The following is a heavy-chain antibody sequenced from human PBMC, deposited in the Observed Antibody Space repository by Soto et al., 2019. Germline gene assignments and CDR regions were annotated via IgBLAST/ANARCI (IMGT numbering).Heavy chain of an antibody. D-gene: IGHD2-15*01. V-gene: IGHV3-23*01. CDR1: GFTFSSYA. CDR3: ATPPKSDIVVVVAAKGKQNDAFDI. J-gene: IGHJ3*02. CDR2: ISGSGGST. Sequence: GGSLRLSCAASGFTFSSYAMSWVRQAPGKGLEWVSAISGSGGSTYYADSVKGRFTISRDNSKNTLYLQMNSLRAEDTAVYYCATPPKSDIVVVVAAKGKQNDAFDIWGQGTMVTVSS.